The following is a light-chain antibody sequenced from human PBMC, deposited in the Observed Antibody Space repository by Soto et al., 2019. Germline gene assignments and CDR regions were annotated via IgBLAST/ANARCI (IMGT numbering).Light chain of an antibody. Sequence: EIVLTQSPATLPLSPGERATLSCRASQSVSRYLAWYQQKPGQAPRLLIYDASNRATGIPARCSGSGSGTDFTLTISSLEPEDFEIYYCQQYNSQSWTFGQGTKVDIK. CDR2: DAS. V-gene: IGKV3-11*01. CDR3: QQYNSQSWT. J-gene: IGKJ1*01. CDR1: QSVSRY.